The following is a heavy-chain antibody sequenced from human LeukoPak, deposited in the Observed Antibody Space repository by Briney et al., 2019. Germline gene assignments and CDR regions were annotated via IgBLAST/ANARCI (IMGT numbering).Heavy chain of an antibody. J-gene: IGHJ4*02. CDR1: GFTFSTYS. V-gene: IGHV3-21*01. Sequence: PGGSLRLSCAASGFTFSTYSMNWVRQAPGKGLEWVSSISSSGTYIYYADSVKGRFTISRDNAKNSLYLQMNSLRAEDTAVYYCARGPYYDSSGHFLGYWGQGALVTVSS. CDR3: ARGPYYDSSGHFLGY. CDR2: ISSSGTYI. D-gene: IGHD3-22*01.